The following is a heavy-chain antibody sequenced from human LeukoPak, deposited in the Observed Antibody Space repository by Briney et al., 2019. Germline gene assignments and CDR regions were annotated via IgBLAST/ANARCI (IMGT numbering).Heavy chain of an antibody. CDR2: IYYSGST. V-gene: IGHV4-59*01. Sequence: SETLSLTCTVSGGSISGYYWSWIRQPPGKGLEWIGYIYYSGSTNYNPSLKSRVTISVDTSKNQFSLKLSSVTAADTAVYYCARDTTYCGGDCYSGYFDYWGQGTLVTVSS. D-gene: IGHD2-21*01. CDR1: GGSISGYY. J-gene: IGHJ4*02. CDR3: ARDTTYCGGDCYSGYFDY.